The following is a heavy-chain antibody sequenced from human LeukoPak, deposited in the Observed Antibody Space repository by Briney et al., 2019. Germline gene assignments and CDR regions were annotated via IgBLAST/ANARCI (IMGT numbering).Heavy chain of an antibody. V-gene: IGHV3-15*01. CDR1: GFTFSNAL. J-gene: IGHJ4*02. D-gene: IGHD3-10*01. Sequence: TGGSLRLSCAASGFTFSNALMSWVRQAPGKGLEWVGRIKSKTDGGTTDYAAPVKGRFTISRDDSKNTLYLQMNSLKTEDTAVYYCTTTFTYYYGSGSPYWGQGTLVTVSS. CDR3: TTTFTYYYGSGSPY. CDR2: IKSKTDGGTT.